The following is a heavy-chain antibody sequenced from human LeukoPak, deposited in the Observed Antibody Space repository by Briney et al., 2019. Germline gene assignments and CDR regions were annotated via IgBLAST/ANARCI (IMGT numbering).Heavy chain of an antibody. Sequence: GRSLRLSCAASGFTFDDYAMHWVRQAPGKGLEWVSGISWNSGSIGYADSVKGRFTISRDNAKNSLYLQMNSLRAEDTAVYYCARDRPYSSSSSPIVYYYYYYMDVWGKGTTVTVSS. D-gene: IGHD6-6*01. CDR1: GFTFDDYA. J-gene: IGHJ6*03. CDR2: ISWNSGSI. V-gene: IGHV3-9*01. CDR3: ARDRPYSSSSSPIVYYYYYYMDV.